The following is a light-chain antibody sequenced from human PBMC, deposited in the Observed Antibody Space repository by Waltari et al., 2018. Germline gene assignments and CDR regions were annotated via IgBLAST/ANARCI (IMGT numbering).Light chain of an antibody. Sequence: IVLTQSPGTLSLSPGERATLSCRASQTIPTNYLAWYQQKPGQAPRLLIYGAFSRAAGIPDRFRGSGSGTDFTLTISRLEPEDFAVYYCQQRNNWPLTFGGGTKVEI. CDR1: QTIPTNY. CDR3: QQRNNWPLT. CDR2: GAF. J-gene: IGKJ4*01. V-gene: IGKV3D-20*02.